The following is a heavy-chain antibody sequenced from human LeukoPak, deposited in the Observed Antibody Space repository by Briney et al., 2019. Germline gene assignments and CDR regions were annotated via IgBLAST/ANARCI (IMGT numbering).Heavy chain of an antibody. Sequence: PGGSLRLSCAASGFTFNDYAMHWVRQAPGKGLEWVSGISWNSGSIGYADSVKGRFTISRDNAKNSLYLQMNSLRAEDTAVYYCARVRQKDGYSSWGQGTLVTVSS. D-gene: IGHD6-13*01. J-gene: IGHJ4*02. V-gene: IGHV3-9*01. CDR3: ARVRQKDGYSS. CDR2: ISWNSGSI. CDR1: GFTFNDYA.